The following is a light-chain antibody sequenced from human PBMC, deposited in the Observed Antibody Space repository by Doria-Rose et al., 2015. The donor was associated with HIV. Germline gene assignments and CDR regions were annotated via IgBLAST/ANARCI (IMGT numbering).Light chain of an antibody. CDR3: QQYYDTPS. J-gene: IGKJ3*01. CDR1: QSLLYTSKNY. Sequence: DIQVTQSPESLGMSLGERATLNCKSNQSLLYTSKNYLAWYQQKPGQPPKLLIYWASTRQSRVPARFNGSGSGTDFTLTISSLEAEDVAVYYCQQYYDTPSFGPGTTVDIK. V-gene: IGKV4-1*01. CDR2: WAS.